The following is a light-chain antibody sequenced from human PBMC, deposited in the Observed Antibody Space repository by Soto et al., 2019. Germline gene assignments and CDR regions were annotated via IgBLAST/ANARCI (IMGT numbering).Light chain of an antibody. CDR3: SSYTSTMTNV. CDR2: DVV. V-gene: IGLV2-14*03. Sequence: QSVLTQPASVSGSPGQSITISRTGTSSDVGGFNSVSWYQLRPGTAPKLILYDVVDRPSGVSYRFSGSKSGNTASLTISWLQAADEADYFCSSYTSTMTNVFGSGTKVTVL. J-gene: IGLJ1*01. CDR1: SSDVGGFNS.